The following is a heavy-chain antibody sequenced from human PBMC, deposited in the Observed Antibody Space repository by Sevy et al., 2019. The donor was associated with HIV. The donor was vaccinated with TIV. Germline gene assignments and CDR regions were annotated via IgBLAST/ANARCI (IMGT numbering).Heavy chain of an antibody. CDR1: GFIFSTYT. J-gene: IGHJ4*02. Sequence: GGSLRLSCAASGFIFSTYTMNWVRQAPGTGLEWVSAMSGSGSNIYYADSVKGRFTISRDNAKNSLSLQMNSLRAEDTAVYYCTRPYGDYDFWGQGTLVTVSS. CDR3: TRPYGDYDF. CDR2: MSGSGSNI. V-gene: IGHV3-21*06. D-gene: IGHD4-17*01.